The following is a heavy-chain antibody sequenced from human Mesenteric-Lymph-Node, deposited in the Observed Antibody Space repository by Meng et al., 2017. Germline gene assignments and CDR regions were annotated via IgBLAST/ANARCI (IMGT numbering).Heavy chain of an antibody. Sequence: QVQLVQSGAEAKKPGAPVKVSCKASGYTFTDYPMHWVRQAPGHGLEWMGRINPNSGGTNYAQKFQGRITMTRDMSISTANMELSSLRSDDTGMYYCALCGGDCYIADYWGQGTLVTVSS. J-gene: IGHJ4*02. V-gene: IGHV1-2*05. D-gene: IGHD2-21*02. CDR1: GYTFTDYP. CDR2: INPNSGGT. CDR3: ALCGGDCYIADY.